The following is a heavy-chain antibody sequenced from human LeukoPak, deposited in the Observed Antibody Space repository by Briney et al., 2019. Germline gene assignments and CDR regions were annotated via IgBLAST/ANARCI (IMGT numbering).Heavy chain of an antibody. CDR3: ATGGDGYNLDY. V-gene: IGHV1-69*13. D-gene: IGHD5-24*01. Sequence: SVKVSCKASGGTFSTFALSWVRQAPGQGPDWMGGIIPILGTANYAQKFQGRVTITADESTSTAYMELSRLRSDDTAVYYCATGGDGYNLDYWGQGTLVTVSS. CDR1: GGTFSTFA. J-gene: IGHJ4*02. CDR2: IIPILGTA.